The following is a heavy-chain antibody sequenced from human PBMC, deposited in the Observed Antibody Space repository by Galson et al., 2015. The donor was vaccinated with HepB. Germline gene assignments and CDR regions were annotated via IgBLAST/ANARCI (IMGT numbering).Heavy chain of an antibody. CDR2: ISAYNGNT. Sequence: SVKVSCKASGYTFTSYGIRWVRQAPGQGLEWMGWISAYNGNTNYAQKLQGRVTMTTDTSTSTAYMELRSLRSDDTAVYYCARDLKKSGIAAACDYWGQGTLVTVSS. CDR3: ARDLKKSGIAAACDY. D-gene: IGHD6-13*01. J-gene: IGHJ4*02. V-gene: IGHV1-18*04. CDR1: GYTFTSYG.